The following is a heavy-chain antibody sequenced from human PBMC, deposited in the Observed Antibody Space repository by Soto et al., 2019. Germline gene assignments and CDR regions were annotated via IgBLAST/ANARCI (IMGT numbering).Heavy chain of an antibody. CDR1: GFTFSNAW. Sequence: GGSLRLSCAASGFTFSNAWMSWVRQAPGKGLEWVGRIKSKTDGGTTDYAAPVKGRFTISRDDSKNTLYLQMNSLKTEDTAVYYCTKYPWTYYYDWCGSTSYQYGMSGWGQGTTVPVSS. J-gene: IGHJ6*02. CDR2: IKSKTDGGTT. D-gene: IGHD3-22*01. CDR3: TKYPWTYYYDWCGSTSYQYGMSG. V-gene: IGHV3-15*01.